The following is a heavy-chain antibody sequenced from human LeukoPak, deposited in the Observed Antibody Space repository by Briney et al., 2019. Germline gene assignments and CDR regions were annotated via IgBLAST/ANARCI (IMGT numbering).Heavy chain of an antibody. V-gene: IGHV4-38-2*02. CDR3: ARDRVGATYAFHI. J-gene: IGHJ3*02. CDR1: GYSISNAYY. Sequence: SETLSLTCAVPGYSISNAYYWGWMRQPPGKGLEWIVSIHHSGSTYFNPSLKSRVTISVDTSKNQFSLKLTSVTAADTAVYYCARDRVGATYAFHIWGQGTMVTVSS. CDR2: IHHSGST. D-gene: IGHD1-26*01.